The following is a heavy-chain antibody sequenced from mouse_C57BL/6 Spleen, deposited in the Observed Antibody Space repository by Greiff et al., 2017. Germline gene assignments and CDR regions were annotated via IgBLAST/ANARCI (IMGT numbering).Heavy chain of an antibody. CDR3: ARKGLYAMDY. CDR2: IGSGGST. D-gene: IGHD3-1*01. Sequence: QVQLQQSGPGLVQPSQSLSITCTVSGFSLTSYGVHWVRQSPGKGLEWLGVIGSGGSTDYNAAFISRLSISKDNSKSQVFFKMNSLQADDTAIYYCARKGLYAMDYWGQGTSVTVSS. V-gene: IGHV2-2*01. J-gene: IGHJ4*01. CDR1: GFSLTSYG.